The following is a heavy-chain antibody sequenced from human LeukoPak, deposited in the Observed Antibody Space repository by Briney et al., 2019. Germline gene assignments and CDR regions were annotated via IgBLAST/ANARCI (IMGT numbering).Heavy chain of an antibody. J-gene: IGHJ5*02. V-gene: IGHV1-24*01. CDR2: FDPEHGET. D-gene: IGHD3-10*01. Sequence: ASVKVSCKVSGYNFTELSMHWVRQAPGKGLEWMGGFDPEHGETIYAQKFQGRVTMTGDTSTNTASMELSSLRSEDTAVYYCSTEVHRGPIPDWFDPWGQGTLVTVSS. CDR1: GYNFTELS. CDR3: STEVHRGPIPDWFDP.